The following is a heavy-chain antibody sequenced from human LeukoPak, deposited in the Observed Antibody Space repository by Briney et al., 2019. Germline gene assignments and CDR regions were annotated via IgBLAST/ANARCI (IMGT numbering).Heavy chain of an antibody. CDR1: GFNFGDHA. CDR3: SRGPIQLWVHNGVDV. CDR2: IRSKAYRGTT. Sequence: PGWSLRLSCTTSGFNFGDHAMTWVRQAPGKGLEWVGFIRSKAYRGTTEYAVSVKGRFTISRDDSKSVVYLQMNSLKSEDTAVYYCSRGPIQLWVHNGVDVWGQGTTVTVSS. D-gene: IGHD5-18*01. V-gene: IGHV3-49*04. J-gene: IGHJ6*02.